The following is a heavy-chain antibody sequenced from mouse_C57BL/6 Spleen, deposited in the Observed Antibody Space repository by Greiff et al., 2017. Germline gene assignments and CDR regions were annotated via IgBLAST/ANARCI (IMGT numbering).Heavy chain of an antibody. D-gene: IGHD4-1*01. CDR2: ISYDGSN. CDR1: GYSITSGYY. Sequence: EVQLVESGPGLVKPSQSLSLTCSVTGYSITSGYYWNWIRQFPGNKLEWMGYISYDGSNNYNPSLKNRISITRDTSKNQFFLKLNSVTTEDTATYYCARTGTDYAMDYWGQGTSVTVSS. CDR3: ARTGTDYAMDY. J-gene: IGHJ4*01. V-gene: IGHV3-6*01.